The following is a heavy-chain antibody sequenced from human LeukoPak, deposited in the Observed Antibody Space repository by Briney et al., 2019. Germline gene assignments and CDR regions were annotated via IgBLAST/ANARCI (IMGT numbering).Heavy chain of an antibody. V-gene: IGHV3-9*01. CDR3: AKNLGRQLGGFDY. CDR2: ISWNSGSI. D-gene: IGHD6-6*01. CDR1: GFTFDDYA. Sequence: PGGSLRLSCAASGFTFDDYAMHWVRHAPGKGLERVLGISWNSGSIGYADSVKGRFTISRDNAKNSLYLQMNSLRAEDTALYYCAKNLGRQLGGFDYWGQGTLVTVSS. J-gene: IGHJ4*02.